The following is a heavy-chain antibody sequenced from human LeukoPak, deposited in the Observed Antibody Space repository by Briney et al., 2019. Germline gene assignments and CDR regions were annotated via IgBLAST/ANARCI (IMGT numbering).Heavy chain of an antibody. V-gene: IGHV3-7*04. Sequence: GGSLRLSCAASRLTFSSYSMSWVRQAPGKGLEWVANVKEDGSEKNYVDSVKGRFTISRDNAKKSLYLQMNSLRAEDTAVYYCARVNDDSGRYRAFNIWGQGTVVTVSS. CDR3: ARVNDDSGRYRAFNI. CDR1: RLTFSSYS. CDR2: VKEDGSEK. D-gene: IGHD3-22*01. J-gene: IGHJ3*02.